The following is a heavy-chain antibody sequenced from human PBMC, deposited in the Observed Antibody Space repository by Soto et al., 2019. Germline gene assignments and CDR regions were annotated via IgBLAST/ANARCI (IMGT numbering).Heavy chain of an antibody. D-gene: IGHD3-22*01. V-gene: IGHV5-10-1*01. CDR3: ARKYYYDSSGKPGFDY. CDR2: IDPSDSYT. CDR1: GYSFTSYW. J-gene: IGHJ4*02. Sequence: PGESLKISCKGSGYSFTSYWISWVGQMPGKGLEWMGRIDPSDSYTNYSPSFQGHVTISADKSISTAYLQWSSLKASDTAMYYCARKYYYDSSGKPGFDYWGQGTLVTVSS.